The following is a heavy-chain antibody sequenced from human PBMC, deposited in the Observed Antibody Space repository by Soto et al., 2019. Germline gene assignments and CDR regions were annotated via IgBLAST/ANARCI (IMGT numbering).Heavy chain of an antibody. CDR1: GYSFTTYG. CDR2: TSSNNGKT. D-gene: IGHD5-12*01. Sequence: ASVKVSCKTPGYSFTTYGISCVRQDPGQGLEWMGWTSSNNGKTKYAQKFQGRVTMTTDKSTNTVHMELRSLRSGDTAVYYCARTSVAQSEDYFDYWGQGTLVTVSS. V-gene: IGHV1-18*01. J-gene: IGHJ4*02. CDR3: ARTSVAQSEDYFDY.